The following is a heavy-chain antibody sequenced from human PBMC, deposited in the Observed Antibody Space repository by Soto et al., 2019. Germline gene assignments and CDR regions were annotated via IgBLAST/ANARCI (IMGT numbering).Heavy chain of an antibody. V-gene: IGHV5-51*01. J-gene: IGHJ6*02. CDR3: AASIFYYGMDV. CDR1: GYTFTNYW. CDR2: IYPGDSDT. Sequence: ESLKISCKGSGYTFTNYWIGWVRQMPGKGPEWMGIIYPGDSDTKYNPSFQGQVTISADKSITTTYLQWSSLKASDTAIYCCAASIFYYGMDVWGQGTTVTVSS.